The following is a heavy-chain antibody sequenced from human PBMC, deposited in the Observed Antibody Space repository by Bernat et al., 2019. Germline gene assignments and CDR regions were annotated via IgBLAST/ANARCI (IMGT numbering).Heavy chain of an antibody. V-gene: IGHV3-48*03. CDR2: INTDSSTI. D-gene: IGHD3-22*01. Sequence: LVESGGGLIQPGGSLRLSCAASGFTLRSYEMNWVRQAPGKGLEWVSNINTDSSTIQYADSVKGRFTISRDNAKNSLYLQMNSLKAEDTAVYYCAREFYDSGGYYPLDYWGQGTLVTVSS. J-gene: IGHJ4*02. CDR1: GFTLRSYE. CDR3: AREFYDSGGYYPLDY.